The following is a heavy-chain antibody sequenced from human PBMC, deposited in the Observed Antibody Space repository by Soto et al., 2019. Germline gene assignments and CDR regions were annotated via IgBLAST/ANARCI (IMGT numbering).Heavy chain of an antibody. J-gene: IGHJ6*02. V-gene: IGHV3-23*01. CDR3: AKDMDDSSGYYPGLYYYYGMDV. D-gene: IGHD3-22*01. CDR2: ISGSGGST. Sequence: HPGGSLRLSCAASGFTFSSYAMSWVRQAPGKGLEWVSAISGSGGSTYYADSVKGRFTISRDNSKNTLYLQMNSLRAEDTAVYYCAKDMDDSSGYYPGLYYYYGMDVWGQGTTVTVSS. CDR1: GFTFSSYA.